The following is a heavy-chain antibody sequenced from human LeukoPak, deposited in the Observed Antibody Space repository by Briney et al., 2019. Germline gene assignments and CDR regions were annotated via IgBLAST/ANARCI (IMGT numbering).Heavy chain of an antibody. CDR1: VFTFSSYW. D-gene: IGHD1-26*01. J-gene: IGHJ4*02. CDR2: INSDGSST. CDR3: ARVGYGGSYTY. V-gene: IGHV3-74*01. Sequence: GGSLRLSCAASVFTFSSYWMHWVRQAPGKGLVWVSRINSDGSSTTYADSVKGRLTISRDNAKNTLYLQMNSLRAEDTAVYYCARVGYGGSYTYWGQGTLVTVSS.